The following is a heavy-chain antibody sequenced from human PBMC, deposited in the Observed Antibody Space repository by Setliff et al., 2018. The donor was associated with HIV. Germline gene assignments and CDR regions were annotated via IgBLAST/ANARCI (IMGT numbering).Heavy chain of an antibody. D-gene: IGHD3-3*01. Sequence: PGGSLRLSCAASGFTFSNYWMHWVRQAPGKGLVWVSRINTDGSSTTYADSVKGRFTISRDNAKNTLYLQMNSLRAEDTAVYYCARAGVPYNFWSGYYYYYYYMDVWGKGTTVTVSS. CDR1: GFTFSNYW. CDR3: ARAGVPYNFWSGYYYYYYYMDV. CDR2: INTDGSST. V-gene: IGHV3-74*01. J-gene: IGHJ6*03.